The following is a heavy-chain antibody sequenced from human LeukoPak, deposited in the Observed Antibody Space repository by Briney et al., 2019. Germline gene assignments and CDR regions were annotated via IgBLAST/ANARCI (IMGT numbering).Heavy chain of an antibody. CDR1: GFTFGSHS. CDR3: GKTTVGYSSGQKPAWPVDY. J-gene: IGHJ4*02. Sequence: GGSLRLSCEASGFTFGSHSMYWVRQAPGKGLEWVAGIFGSGGSPHYADPVKGRFTISRDNSRNTVYLQINSLRAEDTAVYYCGKTTVGYSSGQKPAWPVDYWGQGTLVTVSS. V-gene: IGHV3-23*01. CDR2: IFGSGGSP. D-gene: IGHD5-18*01.